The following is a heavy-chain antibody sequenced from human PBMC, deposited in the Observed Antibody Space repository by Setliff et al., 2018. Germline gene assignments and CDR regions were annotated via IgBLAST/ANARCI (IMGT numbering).Heavy chain of an antibody. CDR1: GFPCTDYY. CDR3: ARDLYNSGSDY. Sequence: ASVKVSCKTSGFPCTDYYIHWVRQAPGQGLEWMGRINPNSGATNFAQKFQGRVTMTRDTSISTAYMDLSRLRSDDTAVYYCARDLYNSGSDYWGQGTLVTVSS. J-gene: IGHJ4*02. CDR2: INPNSGAT. D-gene: IGHD6-25*01. V-gene: IGHV1-2*06.